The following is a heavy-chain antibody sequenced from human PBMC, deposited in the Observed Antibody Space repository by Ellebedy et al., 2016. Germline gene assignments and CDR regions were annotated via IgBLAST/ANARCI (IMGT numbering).Heavy chain of an antibody. J-gene: IGHJ4*02. CDR2: INHSGST. D-gene: IGHD7-27*01. CDR1: GGSFSGYY. CDR3: ARGIPLGY. Sequence: SETLSLXCAVYGGSFSGYYWSWIRQPPGKGLEWIGEINHSGSTNYNPSLKSRVTMSVDTSKNQFSLKLSSVTAADTAVYYCARGIPLGYWGQGTLVTVSS. V-gene: IGHV4-34*01.